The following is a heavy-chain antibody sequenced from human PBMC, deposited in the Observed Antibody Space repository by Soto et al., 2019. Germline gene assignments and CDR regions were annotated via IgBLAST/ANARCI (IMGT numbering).Heavy chain of an antibody. V-gene: IGHV3-30*18. CDR1: GFIFRSYG. CDR2: ISHDGSNA. CDR3: AKQGIEVAGTDYFDS. D-gene: IGHD6-19*01. J-gene: IGHJ4*02. Sequence: QVQLVESGGGVVQPGKSLRLSCAATGFIFRSYGIHWVRQAPGKGLEWVAVISHDGSNAYYADAVNGRFTISRDNARNTVYLQMNSLRGKDTAVYYCAKQGIEVAGTDYFDSWGQGALVTVAS.